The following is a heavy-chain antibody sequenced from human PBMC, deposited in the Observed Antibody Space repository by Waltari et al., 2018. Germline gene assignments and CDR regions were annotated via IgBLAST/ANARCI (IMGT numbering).Heavy chain of an antibody. CDR2: MNPNSGYT. D-gene: IGHD3-22*01. CDR3: ARGNGYDNSGYSAYGPYPDY. Sequence: QVQLVQSGAEVKKPGASVKVSCKASGYTFTSFDINWVRQATGQGLEWMVWMNPNSGYTGYAQKFQGRVTITRNTSISTAYMELSTLRSEDTAVYYCARGNGYDNSGYSAYGPYPDYWGQGTLVTVSS. CDR1: GYTFTSFD. J-gene: IGHJ4*02. V-gene: IGHV1-8*01.